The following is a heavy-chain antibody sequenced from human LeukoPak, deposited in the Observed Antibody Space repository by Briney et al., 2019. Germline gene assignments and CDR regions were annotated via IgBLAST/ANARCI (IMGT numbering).Heavy chain of an antibody. V-gene: IGHV1-2*02. Sequence: ASVKVSCKASGYTFNGYYINWVRQAPGQSLERLGWINPNSGATKFAEKFQGRLTLTRDTSVNTAYMELNSLTSDDTAVYFRARDRQYGSSWRRTSFDPWGQGTLVTVSS. J-gene: IGHJ5*02. D-gene: IGHD6-13*01. CDR2: INPNSGAT. CDR3: ARDRQYGSSWRRTSFDP. CDR1: GYTFNGYY.